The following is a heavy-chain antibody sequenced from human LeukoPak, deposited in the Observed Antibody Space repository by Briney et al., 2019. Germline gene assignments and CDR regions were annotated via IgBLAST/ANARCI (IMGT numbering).Heavy chain of an antibody. CDR2: INPSGGST. CDR1: GYTFTSYY. V-gene: IGHV1-46*01. Sequence: ASVKVSCKASGYTFTSYYMHWVRQAPGQGLEWMGIINPSGGSTNYAQKFQGRVTITADESTSTAYMELSSLRSEDTAVYYCARDPVVVTGNKRKPFDYWGQGTLVTVSS. J-gene: IGHJ4*02. CDR3: ARDPVVVTGNKRKPFDY. D-gene: IGHD2-15*01.